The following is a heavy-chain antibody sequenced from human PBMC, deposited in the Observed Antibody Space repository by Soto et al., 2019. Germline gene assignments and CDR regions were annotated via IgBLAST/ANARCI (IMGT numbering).Heavy chain of an antibody. CDR3: AKTGDSSGYNWFDP. CDR2: FSSVGGGT. J-gene: IGHJ5*02. CDR1: GFTFSSYA. V-gene: IGHV3-23*01. D-gene: IGHD3-22*01. Sequence: PGGSLRLSCAASGFTFSSYAMSWVHQAPGKGLEWVSTFSSVGGGTYYADSVKGRFTISRDNSKNTLYLQMNSLRAEDTALYHCAKTGDSSGYNWFDPWGRGTLVTVSS.